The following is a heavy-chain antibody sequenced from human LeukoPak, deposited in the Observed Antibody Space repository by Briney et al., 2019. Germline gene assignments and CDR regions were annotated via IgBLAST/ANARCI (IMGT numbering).Heavy chain of an antibody. Sequence: GASVKVSCKASGYTFTSYGISWVRQAPGQGLEWMGGIIPIFGTANYAQKFQGRVTITADESTSTAYMELSSLRSEDTAVYYCARGYYDSSGYYYLDYWGQGTLVTVSS. CDR1: GYTFTSYG. V-gene: IGHV1-69*13. CDR2: IIPIFGTA. J-gene: IGHJ4*02. CDR3: ARGYYDSSGYYYLDY. D-gene: IGHD3-22*01.